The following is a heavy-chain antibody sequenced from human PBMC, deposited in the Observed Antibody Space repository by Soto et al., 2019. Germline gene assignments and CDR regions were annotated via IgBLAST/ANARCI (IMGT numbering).Heavy chain of an antibody. Sequence: LRLSCAASGFTVSRNYMTWVRQAPGKGLEWVSVIYSVGSTYYADSVKGRFTISRDNSKNTLYLQMNSLRAEDTAVCYCARSKLRYSDPVHNYDGMDVWGQGTTVTVSS. CDR2: IYSVGST. J-gene: IGHJ6*02. V-gene: IGHV3-53*01. D-gene: IGHD3-9*01. CDR1: GFTVSRNY. CDR3: ARSKLRYSDPVHNYDGMDV.